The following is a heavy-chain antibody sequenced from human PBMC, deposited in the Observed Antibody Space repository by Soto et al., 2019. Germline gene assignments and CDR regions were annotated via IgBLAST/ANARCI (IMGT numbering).Heavy chain of an antibody. CDR2: IKQDGSEK. V-gene: IGHV3-7*04. CDR3: ARAITMVRGVIIRPYYYYGMDV. J-gene: IGHJ6*02. Sequence: PGGSLRLSCAASGFTFSSYWMSWVRQAPGKGLEWVANIKQDGSEKYYVDSVKGRFTISRDNAKNSLYLQMNSLRAEDTAVYYCARAITMVRGVIIRPYYYYGMDVWGQGTTGTVS. CDR1: GFTFSSYW. D-gene: IGHD3-10*01.